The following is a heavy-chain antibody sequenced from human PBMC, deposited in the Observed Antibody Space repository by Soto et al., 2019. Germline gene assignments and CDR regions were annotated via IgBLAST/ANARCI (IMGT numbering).Heavy chain of an antibody. J-gene: IGHJ4*02. CDR3: ARRVGYGERWSSFDY. CDR2: IHYTGST. V-gene: IGHV4-39*01. D-gene: IGHD1-1*01. CDR1: GSSIISTSYH. Sequence: QLLLQDSGPGLVKPSETLSLTCSVSGSSIISTSYHWGWIRQSPGRGLQWIGAIHYTGSTNYNPSLASVVTMTRPPSRGQFSLNLLSDTAADTAVYYCARRVGYGERWSSFDYWCQGTLVTVSS.